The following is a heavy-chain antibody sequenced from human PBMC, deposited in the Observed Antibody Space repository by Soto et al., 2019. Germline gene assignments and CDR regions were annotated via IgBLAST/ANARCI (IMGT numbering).Heavy chain of an antibody. Sequence: QVQMVESGGGVVQPGRSLRLSCVASGFTFRSYGMHWVRQAPGKGLEWVAVIWYDGSNKYYADSVKGRFTISRDNSKNTLYLQMNSLRAEDTAVYYCARGYSSGSMTLDYWGQGTLVTVSS. D-gene: IGHD3-22*01. CDR3: ARGYSSGSMTLDY. CDR2: IWYDGSNK. CDR1: GFTFRSYG. V-gene: IGHV3-33*01. J-gene: IGHJ4*02.